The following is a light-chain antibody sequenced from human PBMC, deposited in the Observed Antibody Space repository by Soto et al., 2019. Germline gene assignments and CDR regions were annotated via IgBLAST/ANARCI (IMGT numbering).Light chain of an antibody. CDR3: TSYTSSATWV. CDR1: SSDVGRYNY. V-gene: IGLV2-14*01. Sequence: QSVLTQPASVSGSPGQSITISCTGTSSDVGRYNYVSWYQQHPGKAPKLMIYEVSNRPSGVSNRFSDSKSGNTPSLTISGLQAEYEADYYCTSYTSSATWVFGGGTKVTVL. J-gene: IGLJ3*02. CDR2: EVS.